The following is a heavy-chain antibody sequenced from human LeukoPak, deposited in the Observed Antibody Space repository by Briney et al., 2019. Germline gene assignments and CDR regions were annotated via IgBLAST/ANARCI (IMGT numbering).Heavy chain of an antibody. J-gene: IGHJ4*02. CDR3: AEELWGIYDGGGQHYYFDY. Sequence: GGSLRLSCAASGFTFSSFGMHWVRQAPGKGPEWLALISSDGSNKYYADSVKGRFTISRDNSKNTVDLQMNSLRAEDTAVYHCAEELWGIYDGGGQHYYFDYWGQGTLVTASS. CDR2: ISSDGSNK. CDR1: GFTFSSFG. D-gene: IGHD3-16*01. V-gene: IGHV3-30*18.